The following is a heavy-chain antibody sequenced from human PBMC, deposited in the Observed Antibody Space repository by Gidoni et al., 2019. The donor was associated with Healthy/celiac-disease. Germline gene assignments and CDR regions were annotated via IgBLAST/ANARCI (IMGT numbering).Heavy chain of an antibody. V-gene: IGHV3-13*01. D-gene: IGHD6-13*01. CDR1: GFTFSSYD. Sequence: EVQLVESGGGLVQPGGSLRLSCAASGFTFSSYDMHWVRQATGKGLEWVSAIGTAGDTYYPGSVKGRFTISRENAKNSLYLQMNSLRAGDTAVYYCARVGAARTFDYWGQGTLVTVSS. J-gene: IGHJ4*02. CDR3: ARVGAARTFDY. CDR2: IGTAGDT.